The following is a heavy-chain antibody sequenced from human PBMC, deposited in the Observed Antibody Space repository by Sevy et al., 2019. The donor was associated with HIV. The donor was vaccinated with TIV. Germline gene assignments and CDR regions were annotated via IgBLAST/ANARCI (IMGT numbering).Heavy chain of an antibody. CDR2: INQDGSEK. CDR3: ARAMGV. V-gene: IGHV3-7*01. CDR1: GITISSHW. Sequence: GGSLRLSCVGSGITISSHWMNWVRQAPGKGLEWVANINQDGSEKYHVHSVKGRFTISRDNAKNSGYLQMHSLRVEDSGVYYCARAMGVWGQGTTVTVSS. J-gene: IGHJ6*02.